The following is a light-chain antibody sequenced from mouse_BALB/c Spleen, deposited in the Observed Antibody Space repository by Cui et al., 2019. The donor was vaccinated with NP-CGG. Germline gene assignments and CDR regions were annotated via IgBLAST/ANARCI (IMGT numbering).Light chain of an antibody. CDR2: GTN. Sequence: QAVVTKESAPTTSPGATVTLTCRSRTGAVTSSNYANWVQEKPDHLFTGLIGGTNNRAPGVPARFSGSLIGDKAALTITGAQTEDEAIYFCALWYSNHWVFGGGTKLTVL. V-gene: IGLV1*01. J-gene: IGLJ1*01. CDR3: ALWYSNHWV. CDR1: TGAVTSSNY.